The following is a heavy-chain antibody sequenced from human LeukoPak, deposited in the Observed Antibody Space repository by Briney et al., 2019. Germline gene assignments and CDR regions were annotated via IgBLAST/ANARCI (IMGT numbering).Heavy chain of an antibody. CDR3: ASSALAGGFDY. J-gene: IGHJ4*02. V-gene: IGHV6-1*01. CDR2: TYYGSKRNN. CDR1: GDSVFSNNSG. D-gene: IGHD6-19*01. Sequence: SETLSLTCAISGDSVFSNNSGWNWIKQSPSRGLECLGRTYYGSKRNNDNALSVKSPITINPATTNNHFSLQLHSVTSEHTAAYSCASSALAGGFDYWGGGRLVSVCS.